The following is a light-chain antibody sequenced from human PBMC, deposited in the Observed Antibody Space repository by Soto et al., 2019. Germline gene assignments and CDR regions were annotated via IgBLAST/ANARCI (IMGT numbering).Light chain of an antibody. CDR1: QSVNSNY. J-gene: IGKJ1*01. CDR3: QQYGRSPRT. CDR2: GAS. V-gene: IGKV3-20*01. Sequence: TVLTQSPGTLSLSPWERATLSCRASQSVNSNYLAWYQQKPGQAPRLLIYGASSRATGIPDRFSGSGSGTDFILTISRLEPDDFAVYYCQQYGRSPRTFGQGTKVDIK.